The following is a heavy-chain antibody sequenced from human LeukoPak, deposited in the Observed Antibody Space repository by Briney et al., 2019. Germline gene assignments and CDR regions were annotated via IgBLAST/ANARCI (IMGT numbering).Heavy chain of an antibody. CDR1: GFTFSSYA. Sequence: PGRSLILSCPASGFTFSSYAMSWVRQAPGNGLDFVSAISGCGGSTYYANSVKGRFTISRDNSKNTLYLQMNSLRDEDTAVYYCAKAKGAVAGTDAFDIWGQGTMVTVSS. J-gene: IGHJ3*02. CDR3: AKAKGAVAGTDAFDI. CDR2: ISGCGGST. D-gene: IGHD6-19*01. V-gene: IGHV3-23*01.